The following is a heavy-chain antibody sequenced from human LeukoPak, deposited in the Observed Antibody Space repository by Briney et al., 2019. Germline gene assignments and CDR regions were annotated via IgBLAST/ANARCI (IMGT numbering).Heavy chain of an antibody. D-gene: IGHD5-18*01. Sequence: QPGGPLRLSCAASGFTFSNYEMNWVRQAPGKGLEWISYISSSGSTIWYADSVKGRFTISRDNAKNSLYLQMNSLRAEDSAVYYCARDIADMPGRDSYGYDYWGQGTLVTVSS. V-gene: IGHV3-48*03. CDR1: GFTFSNYE. J-gene: IGHJ4*02. CDR3: ARDIADMPGRDSYGYDY. CDR2: ISSSGSTI.